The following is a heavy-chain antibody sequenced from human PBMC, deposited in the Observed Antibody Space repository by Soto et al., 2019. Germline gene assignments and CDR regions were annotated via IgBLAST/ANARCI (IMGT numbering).Heavy chain of an antibody. Sequence: PSETLSLTCAVSGGSISSGGYSWSWIRQPPGKGLEWIGYIYHSGSTYYNPSLKSRVTISVDRSKNQFSLKLSSVTAADTAVYYCARTYYGSGGYKAPPRFLDYWGQGTLVTVSS. CDR2: IYHSGST. V-gene: IGHV4-30-2*01. J-gene: IGHJ4*02. D-gene: IGHD3-10*01. CDR3: ARTYYGSGGYKAPPRFLDY. CDR1: GGSISSGGYS.